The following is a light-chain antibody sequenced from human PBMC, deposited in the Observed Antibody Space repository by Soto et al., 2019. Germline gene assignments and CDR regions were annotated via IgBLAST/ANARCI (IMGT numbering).Light chain of an antibody. CDR3: QSCDSSQSGSV. CDR1: SSNIGAGYD. V-gene: IGLV1-40*01. CDR2: GNT. J-gene: IGLJ1*01. Sequence: QSVLTQPPSVSGAPGQRVTISCTGSSSNIGAGYDVHWYQQVPGTAPKLLIYGNTNRPSGVPDRFSGSKSGTSASLAITGLQAEDEADYYCQSCDSSQSGSVLGTGTKLTVL.